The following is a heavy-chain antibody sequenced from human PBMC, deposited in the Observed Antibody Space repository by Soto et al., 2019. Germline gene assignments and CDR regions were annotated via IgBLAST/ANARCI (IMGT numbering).Heavy chain of an antibody. CDR1: GASITGSFF. V-gene: IGHV4-4*07. CDR3: ARGMTPPGAPAWYYFDS. Sequence: SETLSLTCTVSGASITGSFFWSLIRHPSGKGLEWIGRFSLSGTTNYNPSLRSRVTMSADVSKNQFSLRLTSVTAADTALYYCARGMTPPGAPAWYYFDSWGQGTQVTVSS. J-gene: IGHJ4*02. D-gene: IGHD2-8*02. CDR2: FSLSGTT.